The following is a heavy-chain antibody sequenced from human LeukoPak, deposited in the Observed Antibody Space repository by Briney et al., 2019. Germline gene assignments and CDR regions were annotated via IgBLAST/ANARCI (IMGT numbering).Heavy chain of an antibody. CDR2: ISYDGSNK. CDR1: GFTFSNFW. D-gene: IGHD3-10*01. CDR3: AKDMYYYGSGTLDY. Sequence: GGSLRLSCTASGFTFSNFWMGWVRQAPGKGLEWVAVISYDGSNKYYADSVKGRFTISRDNSKNTLYLQMNSLRAEDTAVYYCAKDMYYYGSGTLDYWGQGTLVTVSS. V-gene: IGHV3-30*18. J-gene: IGHJ4*02.